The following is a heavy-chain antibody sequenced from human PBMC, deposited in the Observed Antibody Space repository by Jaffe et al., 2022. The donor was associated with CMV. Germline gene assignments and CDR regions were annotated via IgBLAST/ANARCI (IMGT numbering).Heavy chain of an antibody. CDR1: GGSISSSSYY. D-gene: IGHD3-22*01. J-gene: IGHJ4*02. CDR3: ARRYYYDSSGYSVVDY. V-gene: IGHV4-39*01. Sequence: QLQLQESGPGLVKPSETLSLTCTVSGGSISSSSYYWGWIRQPPGKGLEWIGSIYYSGSTYYNPSLKSRVTISVDTSKNQFSLKLSSVTAADTAVYYCARRYYYDSSGYSVVDYWGQGTLVTVSS. CDR2: IYYSGST.